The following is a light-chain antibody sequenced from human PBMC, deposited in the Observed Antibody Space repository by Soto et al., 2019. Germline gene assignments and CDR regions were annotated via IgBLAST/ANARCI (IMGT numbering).Light chain of an antibody. Sequence: QSVLTQPPSASGTPGQRVTISCSGSNSNIGRNYVYWYQQVPGSAPKLLIYTDSQRPSGVPDRISGSKSGTSASLAISGLRSEDEADYYCAAWDDSLSGPEVVFGGGTKLTVL. CDR3: AAWDDSLSGPEVV. V-gene: IGLV1-47*02. J-gene: IGLJ2*01. CDR1: NSNIGRNY. CDR2: TDS.